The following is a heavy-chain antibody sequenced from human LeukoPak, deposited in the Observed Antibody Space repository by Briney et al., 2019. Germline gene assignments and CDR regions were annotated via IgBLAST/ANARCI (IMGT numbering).Heavy chain of an antibody. Sequence: GGSLRLSCAASGFTFSSYGMHWIRQAPGKGLEWVAVISYDGSNKYYADSVKGRFTISRDNSKNTLYLQMNSLRAEDTAVYYCAKDRLAAAGTSEFDYWGQGTLVTVSS. CDR3: AKDRLAAAGTSEFDY. J-gene: IGHJ4*02. CDR1: GFTFSSYG. CDR2: ISYDGSNK. D-gene: IGHD6-13*01. V-gene: IGHV3-30*18.